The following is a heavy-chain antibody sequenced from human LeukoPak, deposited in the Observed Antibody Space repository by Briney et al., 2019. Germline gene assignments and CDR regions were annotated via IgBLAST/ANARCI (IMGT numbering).Heavy chain of an antibody. J-gene: IGHJ4*02. CDR2: IIPNLGIA. Sequence: SVKVSCKTSGGTFSTYAISWVRQAPGQGLEWVGGIIPNLGIARNAQKFQGRVTITTDESTSTAYMELSSLRSEDTAVYYCARGYARGYFDYWGQGTLVTVSS. CDR1: GGTFSTYA. V-gene: IGHV1-69*10. CDR3: ARGYARGYFDY. D-gene: IGHD5-12*01.